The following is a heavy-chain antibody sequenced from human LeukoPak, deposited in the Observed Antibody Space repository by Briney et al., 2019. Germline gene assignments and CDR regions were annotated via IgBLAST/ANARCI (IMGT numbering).Heavy chain of an antibody. V-gene: IGHV1-2*02. CDR3: ARESLHAYFDY. D-gene: IGHD1-26*01. Sequence: ASVKVSCKASGYTFSGYFIHWVRQAPAQGLEWMGWINPNSGGTNYAQKFQGRVTMTRDTSISTAFMELTRLRSDDTAVYYCARESLHAYFDYWGQGTLVTVSS. CDR1: GYTFSGYF. J-gene: IGHJ4*02. CDR2: INPNSGGT.